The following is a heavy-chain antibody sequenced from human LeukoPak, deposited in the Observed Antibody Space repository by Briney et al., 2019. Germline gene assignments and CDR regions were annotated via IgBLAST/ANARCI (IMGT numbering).Heavy chain of an antibody. CDR2: INPNSGGT. J-gene: IGHJ4*02. Sequence: GASVKVSCRASGYTFTGYYMHWVRQAPGQGLEWMGRINPNSGGTNYAQKFQDRVTMTRDTSISTAYMELSRLRSDDTAVYYCARVWVFGSGNYPSDYWGQGTLVNVSS. D-gene: IGHD3-10*01. CDR3: ARVWVFGSGNYPSDY. V-gene: IGHV1-2*06. CDR1: GYTFTGYY.